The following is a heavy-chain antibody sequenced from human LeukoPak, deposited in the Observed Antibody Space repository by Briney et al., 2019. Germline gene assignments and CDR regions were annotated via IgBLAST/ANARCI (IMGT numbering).Heavy chain of an antibody. D-gene: IGHD3-16*02. CDR3: ASGWGSYRPPYYYRDV. V-gene: IGHV3-53*01. J-gene: IGHJ6*03. CDR1: GFTVSSNY. CDR2: IYSGGST. Sequence: GGSLRLSCAASGFTVSSNYMSWVRQAPGKGLEWVSVIYSGGSTYYADSVKGRFTISRDNSKNTLYLQMNSLRAEDTAVYYCASGWGSYRPPYYYRDVGGTGPRVTVSS.